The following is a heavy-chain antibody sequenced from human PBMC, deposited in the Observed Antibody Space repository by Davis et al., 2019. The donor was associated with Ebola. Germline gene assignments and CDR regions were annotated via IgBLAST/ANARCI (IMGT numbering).Heavy chain of an antibody. CDR1: GFTFSTYS. J-gene: IGHJ4*02. V-gene: IGHV3-21*01. Sequence: GGSLRLSCAASGFTFSTYSMNWVRQAPGKGLEWVSSTSSSSDYIYYADSVKGRFTISKDNAKKSLYLQMNSLRAEDTAVYYCARDLTIFGVVIIPTIDYWGQGTLVTVSS. CDR2: TSSSSDYI. CDR3: ARDLTIFGVVIIPTIDY. D-gene: IGHD3-3*01.